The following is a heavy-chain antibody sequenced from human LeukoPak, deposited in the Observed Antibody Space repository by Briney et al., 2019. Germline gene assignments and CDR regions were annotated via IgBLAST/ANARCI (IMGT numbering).Heavy chain of an antibody. CDR2: IYYSGST. CDR1: GGSISSYY. CDR3: ARGYVGYCSSTSCYRRNWFDP. Sequence: PSETLSLTCTVSGGSISSYYWSWIRQPPGKGLEWFGYIYYSGSTNYNPSLKSRVTISVDTSKNQFSLKLSSVTAADTAVYYCARGYVGYCSSTSCYRRNWFDPWGQGTLVTVSS. D-gene: IGHD2-2*02. V-gene: IGHV4-59*01. J-gene: IGHJ5*02.